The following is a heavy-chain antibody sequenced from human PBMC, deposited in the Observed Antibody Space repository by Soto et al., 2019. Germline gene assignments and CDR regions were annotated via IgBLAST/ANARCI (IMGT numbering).Heavy chain of an antibody. CDR3: ARESGDCGGDCYSFDY. J-gene: IGHJ4*02. V-gene: IGHV1-69*12. CDR2: IIPIFGTA. CDR1: GGTFSSYA. D-gene: IGHD2-21*02. Sequence: QVQLVQSGAEVKKPGSSVKVSCKASGGTFSSYAISWVRQAPGQGLEWMGGIIPIFGTANYAQKFQGRVTITADESTSTDYMELSSLRSEDTAVYYCARESGDCGGDCYSFDYWGQGTLVTVSS.